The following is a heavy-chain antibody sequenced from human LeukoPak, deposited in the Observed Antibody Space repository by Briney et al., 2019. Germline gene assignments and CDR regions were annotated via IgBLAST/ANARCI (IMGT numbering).Heavy chain of an antibody. V-gene: IGHV4-59*01. D-gene: IGHD2-15*01. Sequence: SETLSVTCTVSGGSISSYYWSWIRQPPGKGLEWIGYIYYSGSTNYNPSLKSRVTISVDTSKNQFSLKLSSVTAADTAVYYCARAVAARKTYYFDYWGQGTLVTVSS. J-gene: IGHJ4*02. CDR1: GGSISSYY. CDR3: ARAVAARKTYYFDY. CDR2: IYYSGST.